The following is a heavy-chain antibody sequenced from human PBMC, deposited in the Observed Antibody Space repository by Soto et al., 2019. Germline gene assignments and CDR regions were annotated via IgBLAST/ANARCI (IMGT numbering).Heavy chain of an antibody. Sequence: QVQLQESGPGLVKPSETLSLTCTVSGGSISSYYWSWIRQPAGKGLEWIGRIYTSGSTNYNPSLKSRVTMSVDTCKNQFSLKLSSVTAADTAVYYCARDSSSSGWYYFDYWGQGTLVTVSS. J-gene: IGHJ4*02. CDR3: ARDSSSSGWYYFDY. CDR1: GGSISSYY. CDR2: IYTSGST. V-gene: IGHV4-4*07. D-gene: IGHD6-19*01.